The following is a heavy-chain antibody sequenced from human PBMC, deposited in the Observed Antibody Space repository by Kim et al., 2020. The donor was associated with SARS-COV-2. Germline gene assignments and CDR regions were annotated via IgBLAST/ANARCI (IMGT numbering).Heavy chain of an antibody. D-gene: IGHD3-10*01. Sequence: GGSLRLSCAASGLNLNTYSMNWVGQAHRKELEWVSYIRSRMSPMNYSDSVRVRFTISRENDTNRLFLQMNSLRDEDTAVYYCARCPLSMTMVRGMMTTTLFYYYNMDAWGQGTTVTGS. CDR3: ARCPLSMTMVRGMMTTTLFYYYNMDA. CDR1: GLNLNTYS. V-gene: IGHV3-48*02. J-gene: IGHJ6*02. CDR2: IRSRMSPM.